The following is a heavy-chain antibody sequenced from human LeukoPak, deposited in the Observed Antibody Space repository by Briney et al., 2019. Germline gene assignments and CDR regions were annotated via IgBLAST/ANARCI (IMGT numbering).Heavy chain of an antibody. J-gene: IGHJ4*02. V-gene: IGHV3-30*18. CDR3: AQVLGQEFDY. CDR1: GFTFSSYA. CDR2: ISYDGSNK. D-gene: IGHD1-26*01. Sequence: PGGSLRLSCAASGFTFSSYAMTWVRQAPGKGLEWVAVISYDGSNKYYADSVKGRFTISRDNSKNTLYLQMNSLRAEDTAVYYCAQVLGQEFDYWGQGTLVTVSS.